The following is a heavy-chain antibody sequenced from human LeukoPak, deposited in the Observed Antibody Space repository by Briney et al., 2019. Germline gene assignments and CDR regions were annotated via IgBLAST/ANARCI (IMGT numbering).Heavy chain of an antibody. CDR3: ASSTATTTGLDY. CDR1: GYTFTSYG. CDR2: ISAYNGNT. J-gene: IGHJ4*02. V-gene: IGHV1-18*01. Sequence: ASVKVSXKASGYTFTSYGISWVRQAPGQGLEWMGWISAYNGNTNYAQKLQGRVTMTTDTSTSTAYMELRSLRSDDTAVYYCASSTATTTGLDYWGQGTLVTVSS. D-gene: IGHD4-17*01.